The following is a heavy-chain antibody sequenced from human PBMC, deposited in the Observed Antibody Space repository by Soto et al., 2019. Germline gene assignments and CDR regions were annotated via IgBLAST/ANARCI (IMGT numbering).Heavy chain of an antibody. V-gene: IGHV1-69*01. J-gene: IGHJ4*02. CDR3: ARAVMYDCVWGSYSGYFDY. Sequence: QVQLVQSGAEVKKPGSSVKVSCKASGGTVSSYAISWVRQAPGQGLEWMGGIIPIFGTANYARKFQGRVTITADESTSTAYMELSSLRSEDTAVYYCARAVMYDCVWGSYSGYFDYWGQGTLVTVSS. CDR2: IIPIFGTA. CDR1: GGTVSSYA. D-gene: IGHD3-16*01.